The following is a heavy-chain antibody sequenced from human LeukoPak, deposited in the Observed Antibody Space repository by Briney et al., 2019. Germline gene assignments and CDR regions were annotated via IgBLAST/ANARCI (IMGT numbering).Heavy chain of an antibody. Sequence: SETLSLTCSVSGGSISTYYWSWIRQPPGKGLEWIGYIYYSGSTNYNPSLKSRVSISVDTSKNQFSLKLSSVTAADTAVFYCARDSLGADAFDIWGQGTMVTVSS. V-gene: IGHV4-59*12. CDR3: ARDSLGADAFDI. D-gene: IGHD3-16*01. J-gene: IGHJ3*02. CDR1: GGSISTYY. CDR2: IYYSGST.